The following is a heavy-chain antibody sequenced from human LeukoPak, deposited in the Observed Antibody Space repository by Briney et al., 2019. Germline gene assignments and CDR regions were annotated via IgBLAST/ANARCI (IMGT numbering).Heavy chain of an antibody. D-gene: IGHD1-26*01. CDR3: ARWDSGSYFLDY. J-gene: IGHJ4*02. Sequence: SETLSLTCTVSGGSVSSYYWNWIRQPPGKGLEWIGYIHYSGSTNYNPSIKSRVTISVDTSKNQFSLKLNSVTAADTAVYYCARWDSGSYFLDYWGQGTLVTVSS. V-gene: IGHV4-59*02. CDR2: IHYSGST. CDR1: GGSVSSYY.